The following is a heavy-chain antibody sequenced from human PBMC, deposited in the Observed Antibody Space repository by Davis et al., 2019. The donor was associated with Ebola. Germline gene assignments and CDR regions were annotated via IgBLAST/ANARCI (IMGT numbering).Heavy chain of an antibody. D-gene: IGHD1-7*01. V-gene: IGHV3-74*01. CDR3: ARDGGVRWNYVQYFDL. CDR2: INSDGTTT. Sequence: PGGSLRLSCAASGFTFRSYWMHWVRQAPGKGLVWVSRINSDGTTTNYADSVKGRFTISRDNSKNTLYLQINSLRAEDTAFYHCARDGGVRWNYVQYFDLWGRGTLVTVSP. J-gene: IGHJ2*01. CDR1: GFTFRSYW.